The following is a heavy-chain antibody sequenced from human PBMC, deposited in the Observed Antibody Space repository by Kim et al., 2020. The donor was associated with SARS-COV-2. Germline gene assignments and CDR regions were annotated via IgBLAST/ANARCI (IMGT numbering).Heavy chain of an antibody. CDR1: GGSISSGGYY. CDR2: IYYSGST. CDR3: ARLYYGSGSYYYYGMDV. D-gene: IGHD3-10*01. Sequence: SETLSLTCTVSGGSISSGGYYWSWIRQHPGQGLEWIGYIYYSGSTYYNPSLKSRVTISVDTSKNQFSLKLSSVTAADTAVYYCARLYYGSGSYYYYGMDVWGQGTTVTVSS. V-gene: IGHV4-31*03. J-gene: IGHJ6*02.